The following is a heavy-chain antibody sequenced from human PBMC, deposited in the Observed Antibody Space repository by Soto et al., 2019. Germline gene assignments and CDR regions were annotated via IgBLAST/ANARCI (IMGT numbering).Heavy chain of an antibody. D-gene: IGHD6-6*01. CDR1: VGTFRSYA. CDR3: ARDQGIEYSSSSGRGGFDP. J-gene: IGHJ5*02. Sequence: SVKGSCKASVGTFRSYAISWVRQAHRQGLEWMGGIIPIFGTANYAQKFQGRVTITADKSTSTAYMELSSLRSEDTAVYYCARDQGIEYSSSSGRGGFDPWGQGTLATVSS. V-gene: IGHV1-69*06. CDR2: IIPIFGTA.